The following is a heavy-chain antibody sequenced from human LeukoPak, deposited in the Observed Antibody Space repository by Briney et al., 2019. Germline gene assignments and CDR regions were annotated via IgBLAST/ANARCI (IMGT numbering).Heavy chain of an antibody. CDR1: GFTFSSYW. CDR3: ARDRQYDSSGYYFGRSDFDY. V-gene: IGHV3-7*01. CDR2: IKQDGSEK. J-gene: IGHJ4*02. Sequence: GGSLGLSCAASGFTFSSYWMSWVRQAPGKGLEWVANIKQDGSEKYYVDSVKGRFTISRDNAKNSLYLQMNSLRAEDTAVYYCARDRQYDSSGYYFGRSDFDYWGQGTLVTVSS. D-gene: IGHD3-22*01.